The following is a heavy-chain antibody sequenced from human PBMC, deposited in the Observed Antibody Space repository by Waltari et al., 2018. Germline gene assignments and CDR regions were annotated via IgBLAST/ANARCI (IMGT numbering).Heavy chain of an antibody. Sequence: EVQLLESGGGLVQPGGSLRLSCAASGFIFSNYAMPWVRQAPGKGLEWVSGISGSGGSTHYADSVKGRFTISRDNSKNTLYLQINSLRAEDTAVYYCAKGTSGYDSDWGQGTLVTVSS. J-gene: IGHJ4*02. CDR1: GFIFSNYA. D-gene: IGHD5-12*01. CDR3: AKGTSGYDSD. CDR2: ISGSGGST. V-gene: IGHV3-23*01.